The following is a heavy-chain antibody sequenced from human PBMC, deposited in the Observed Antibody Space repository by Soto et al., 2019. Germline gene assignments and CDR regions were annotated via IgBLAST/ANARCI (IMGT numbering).Heavy chain of an antibody. CDR1: GYIFTDHL. CDR2: VHPDSGGT. V-gene: IGHV1-2*02. Sequence: GASVKVSCKTSGYIFTDHLIDWVRQYPGQGLQWVGWVHPDSGGTNVAQAFQDRVTMTADTSITTAYMDLARLRPDDTAIFYCARGAQGFFPVSGIYFYFDHWGQGTPVTVSS. CDR3: ARGAQGFFPVSGIYFYFDH. J-gene: IGHJ4*02. D-gene: IGHD3-22*01.